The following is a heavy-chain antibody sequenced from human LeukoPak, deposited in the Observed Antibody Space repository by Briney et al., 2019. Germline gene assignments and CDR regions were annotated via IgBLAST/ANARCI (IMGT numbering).Heavy chain of an antibody. CDR2: ISYDGSDK. V-gene: IGHV3-30*04. J-gene: IGHJ4*02. CDR3: ASGYGSGSYFDY. CDR1: GFTFSSYA. Sequence: GGSLRLSCAASGFTFSSYAMYWVRQAPGKGLEWVAVISYDGSDKFYADSVKGRFTISRDSSKNTLYLQMNSLRPEDTAVYYCASGYGSGSYFDYWGQGTLVTVSS. D-gene: IGHD3-10*01.